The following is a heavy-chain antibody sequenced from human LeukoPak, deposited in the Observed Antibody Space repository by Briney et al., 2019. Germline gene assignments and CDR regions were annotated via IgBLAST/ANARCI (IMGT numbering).Heavy chain of an antibody. D-gene: IGHD6-13*01. CDR2: INSDGSST. CDR1: GFTFSSYW. CDR3: AREERAAAGLDY. Sequence: GGSLRLSCAASGFTFSSYWMHWVRQAPGKGLVWVSRINSDGSSTSYADSVKGRFTISRDNAKNTLYLQMNSLRAEDTAVYYCAREERAAAGLDYWGQGTLVIVSS. J-gene: IGHJ4*02. V-gene: IGHV3-74*01.